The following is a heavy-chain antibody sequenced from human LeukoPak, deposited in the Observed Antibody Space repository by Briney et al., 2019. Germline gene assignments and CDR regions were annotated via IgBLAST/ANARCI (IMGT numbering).Heavy chain of an antibody. CDR1: GYTFTSYG. Sequence: ASVTVSCKASGYTFTSYGISWVRQAPGQGLEWMGGIIPIFGTANYARKFQGRVTITADESTSTAYMELSSLRSEDTAVYYCASDTTGSATRRPNYGMDVWGQGTTVTVSS. CDR3: ASDTTGSATRRPNYGMDV. CDR2: IIPIFGTA. J-gene: IGHJ6*02. D-gene: IGHD4-17*01. V-gene: IGHV1-69*13.